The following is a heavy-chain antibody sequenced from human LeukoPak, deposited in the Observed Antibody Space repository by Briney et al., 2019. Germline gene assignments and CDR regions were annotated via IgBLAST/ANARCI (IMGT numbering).Heavy chain of an antibody. V-gene: IGHV1-2*04. CDR2: IHPNSGGT. J-gene: IGHJ4*02. D-gene: IGHD3-22*01. Sequence: ASVKVSCKASGYTFTGYYMHWVRQAPGQGLEWMGWIHPNSGGTNYAQKFQGWVTMTRDTSISTAYMELSRLRSDDTAVYYCARSQGPSPNYYDSSGYYPLDYWGQGTLVTVSS. CDR3: ARSQGPSPNYYDSSGYYPLDY. CDR1: GYTFTGYY.